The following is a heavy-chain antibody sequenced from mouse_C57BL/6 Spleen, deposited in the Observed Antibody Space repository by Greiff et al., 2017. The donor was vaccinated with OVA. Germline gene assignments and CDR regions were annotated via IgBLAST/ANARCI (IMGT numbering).Heavy chain of an antibody. Sequence: VQLQQPGAELVMPGASVKLSCKASGYTFTSYWMHWVKQRPGQGLEWIGEIDPSDSYTNYNQKFKGKSTLTVDKSSSTAYMQLSSLTSEDSAVYYCASFRQLRPFAYWGQGTLVTVSA. D-gene: IGHD3-2*02. CDR1: GYTFTSYW. CDR2: IDPSDSYT. V-gene: IGHV1-69*01. J-gene: IGHJ3*01. CDR3: ASFRQLRPFAY.